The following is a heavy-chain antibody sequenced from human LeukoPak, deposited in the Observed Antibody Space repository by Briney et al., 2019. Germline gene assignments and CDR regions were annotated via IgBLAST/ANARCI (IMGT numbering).Heavy chain of an antibody. D-gene: IGHD2-21*02. CDR1: GYTFTGYF. Sequence: ASVKVSCKASGYTFTGYFMHWVRQAPGQGLEWMGWINPNSGGTNSAQKFQGRVAMTGDTSISTAYMELSSLRSDDTAVYYCARQVVVVTAAYFYFEYWGQGTLVTVSS. CDR3: ARQVVVVTAAYFYFEY. J-gene: IGHJ4*02. CDR2: INPNSGGT. V-gene: IGHV1-2*02.